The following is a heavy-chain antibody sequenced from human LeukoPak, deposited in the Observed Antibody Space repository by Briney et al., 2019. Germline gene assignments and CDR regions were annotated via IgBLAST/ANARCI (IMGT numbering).Heavy chain of an antibody. J-gene: IGHJ3*02. V-gene: IGHV3-23*01. CDR2: ISGSGGST. CDR1: GFTFSSYA. Sequence: GGSLRLSCAASGFTFSSYAMSWVRQAPGKGLEWVSAISGSGGSTYYADSVKGRFTVSRDNSKNTLYLQMNGLRGDDTAVYYCAKDRARYCSGGRCPRAFDIWGQGTMVTVSS. CDR3: AKDRARYCSGGRCPRAFDI. D-gene: IGHD2-15*01.